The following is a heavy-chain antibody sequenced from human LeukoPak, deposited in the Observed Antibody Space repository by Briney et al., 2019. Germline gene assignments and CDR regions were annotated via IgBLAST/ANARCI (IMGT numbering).Heavy chain of an antibody. J-gene: IGHJ4*02. Sequence: GSLRLSCAASGFTFSSYAMSWVRQAPGKGLEWVSAISGSGGSTYYADSVKGRFTISRDNSKNTPYLQMNSLRAEDTAVYYCATYYDFWSGSKRFDYWGQGTLVTVSS. D-gene: IGHD3-3*01. CDR2: ISGSGGST. V-gene: IGHV3-23*01. CDR1: GFTFSSYA. CDR3: ATYYDFWSGSKRFDY.